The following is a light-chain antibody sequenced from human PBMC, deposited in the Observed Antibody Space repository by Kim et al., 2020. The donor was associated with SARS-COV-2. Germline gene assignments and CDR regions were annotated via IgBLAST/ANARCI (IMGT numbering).Light chain of an antibody. J-gene: IGKJ1*01. CDR3: QEYNSSPRT. CDR1: QGISTY. CDR2: AAS. Sequence: DIQMTQSPSSLSASVGDRVTITCRASQGISTYLAWYQQKPGKVPILLIYAASILQSGVPSRFFGSGSGTDFTLTISSLQPEDVATYYCQEYNSSPRTIGQGTKVDIK. V-gene: IGKV1-27*01.